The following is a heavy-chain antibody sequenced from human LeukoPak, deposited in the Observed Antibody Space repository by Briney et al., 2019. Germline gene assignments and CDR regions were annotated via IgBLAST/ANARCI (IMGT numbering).Heavy chain of an antibody. CDR2: IYYSGST. CDR3: ARFRAGDYVWGSYRYEVGAFDI. D-gene: IGHD3-16*02. V-gene: IGHV4-39*01. Sequence: SETLSLTCTVSGGSISSSSYYWGWIRQPPGKGLEWIGSIYYSGSTYYNPSLKSRVTISVDTSKNQFSLKLSSVTAADTAVYYRARFRAGDYVWGSYRYEVGAFDIWGQGTMVTVSS. CDR1: GGSISSSSYY. J-gene: IGHJ3*02.